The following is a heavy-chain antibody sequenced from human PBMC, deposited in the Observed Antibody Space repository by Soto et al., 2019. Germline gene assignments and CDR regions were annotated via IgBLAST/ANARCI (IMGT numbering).Heavy chain of an antibody. Sequence: PGGSLRLSCAASGFTFSSYAMSWVRQAPGKGLEWVSAISGSGGSTYYADSVKGRFTISRDNSKNTLYLQMNSLRAEDTAVYYCAKVETYDILTGYYGDYYYYGMDVWGQGTTVTVSS. V-gene: IGHV3-23*01. CDR2: ISGSGGST. D-gene: IGHD3-9*01. CDR1: GFTFSSYA. CDR3: AKVETYDILTGYYGDYYYYGMDV. J-gene: IGHJ6*02.